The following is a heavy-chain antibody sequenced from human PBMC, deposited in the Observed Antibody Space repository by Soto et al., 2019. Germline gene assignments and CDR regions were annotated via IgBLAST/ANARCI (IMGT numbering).Heavy chain of an antibody. V-gene: IGHV1-18*01. CDR3: ARDVAAAGYYYYGMDV. Sequence: QVQLVQSGAEVKKPGASVKVSCKASGYTFTSYGISWVRQAPGQGLEWMGWISAYNGNTNYAQKLQGRVTMTTDTXTIXAYMELRSLRSDDTAVYYCARDVAAAGYYYYGMDVWGQGTTVTVSS. J-gene: IGHJ6*02. CDR2: ISAYNGNT. CDR1: GYTFTSYG. D-gene: IGHD6-13*01.